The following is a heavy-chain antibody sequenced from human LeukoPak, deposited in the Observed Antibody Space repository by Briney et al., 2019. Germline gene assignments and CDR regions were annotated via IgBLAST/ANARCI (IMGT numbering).Heavy chain of an antibody. CDR3: ARECTGSTSCYPY. CDR1: GCTFSSYS. Sequence: GGSLTLSCAASGCTFSSYSMNWVRQAPGRGLEWVSSISSSSSYIYYADSVRGRFTISTDNAKNSLYLKMNSLRAEDTAVYYCARECTGSTSCYPYWGQGTLVTVSS. J-gene: IGHJ4*02. D-gene: IGHD2-2*01. V-gene: IGHV3-21*01. CDR2: ISSSSSYI.